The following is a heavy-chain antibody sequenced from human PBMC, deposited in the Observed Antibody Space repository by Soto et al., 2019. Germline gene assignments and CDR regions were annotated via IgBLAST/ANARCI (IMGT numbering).Heavy chain of an antibody. CDR3: ARGPYYHDSSGYWHFDY. D-gene: IGHD3-22*01. V-gene: IGHV3-21*01. J-gene: IGHJ4*02. CDR1: GFTFSSYS. CDR2: ISSSSSYI. Sequence: PGGSLRLSCAASGFTFSSYSMNWVRQAPGKGLEWVSSISSSSSYIYYADSVKGRFTISRDNAKNSLYLQMNSLRAEDTAVYYCARGPYYHDSSGYWHFDYWGQGTLVTVSS.